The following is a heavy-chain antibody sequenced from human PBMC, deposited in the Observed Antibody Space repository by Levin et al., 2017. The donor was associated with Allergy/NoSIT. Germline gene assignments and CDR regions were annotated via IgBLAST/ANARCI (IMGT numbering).Heavy chain of an antibody. J-gene: IGHJ4*02. Sequence: GGSLRLSCVASGFTFSSSWMHWVRQVPGKRLVWVSLISSDGSDTRYADSVKGRFTISRDNAKNTVYLQMNSLRAEDAAVYYCARRTGTAATSYYFDYWGQGTLVTVSS. V-gene: IGHV3-74*01. D-gene: IGHD6-25*01. CDR1: GFTFSSSW. CDR3: ARRTGTAATSYYFDY. CDR2: ISSDGSDT.